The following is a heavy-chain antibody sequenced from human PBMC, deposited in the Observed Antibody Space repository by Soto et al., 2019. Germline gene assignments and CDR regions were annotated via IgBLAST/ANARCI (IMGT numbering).Heavy chain of an antibody. V-gene: IGHV3-23*01. Sequence: PGGSLRLSCAASGFTFSSYAMGWVRQAPGKGLEWVSAISGSGGSTYYADSVKGWFTISRDNSKNTLYLQMNSLRAEDTAVYYCAKVGVTEYYFDYWGQGTLVTVSS. J-gene: IGHJ4*02. D-gene: IGHD3-10*01. CDR1: GFTFSSYA. CDR2: ISGSGGST. CDR3: AKVGVTEYYFDY.